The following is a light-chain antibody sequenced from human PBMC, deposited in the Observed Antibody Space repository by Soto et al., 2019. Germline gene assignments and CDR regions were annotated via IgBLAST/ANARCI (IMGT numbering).Light chain of an antibody. CDR2: DVS. J-gene: IGKJ1*01. Sequence: LVLTQSPATLSLSPGKRATLSCRVSQNISNYLIWYQQKPGQAPRLPIYDVSNRATGIPARFSGSGSGTDFSLSINSLDPEDFAVYYCQQRSNWPRTVGQGTKVDIK. V-gene: IGKV3-11*01. CDR3: QQRSNWPRT. CDR1: QNISNY.